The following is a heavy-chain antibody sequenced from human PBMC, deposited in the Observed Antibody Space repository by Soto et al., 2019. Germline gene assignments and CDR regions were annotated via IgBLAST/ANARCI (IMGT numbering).Heavy chain of an antibody. D-gene: IGHD6-19*01. CDR1: GYTFIYFW. CDR2: IYPGASDI. V-gene: IGHV5-51*01. J-gene: IGHJ6*02. Sequence: GESLKISCQASGYTFIYFWVAWVRQVPGKGLEWMGVIYPGASDIRYSPSFEGHVTISADKSTNTAYLQWSSLEAADTAMYYCARYTAVAGTDYYYYGMDVWGQGTTVTVSS. CDR3: ARYTAVAGTDYYYYGMDV.